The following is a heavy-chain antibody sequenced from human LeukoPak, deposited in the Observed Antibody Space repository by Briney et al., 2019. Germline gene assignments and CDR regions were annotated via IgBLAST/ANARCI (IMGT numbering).Heavy chain of an antibody. CDR3: AKIKRRYDILTGYYNYYYYMDV. Sequence: GGSLRLSCVASGFTFSRFGIHWVRQAPGKGLEWVALISYDGKNEFYADSVKGRLTISRDNSKNTLYLQMNSLRAEDTAVYYCAKIKRRYDILTGYYNYYYYMDVWGKGTTVTISS. D-gene: IGHD3-9*01. V-gene: IGHV3-33*06. CDR1: GFTFSRFG. CDR2: ISYDGKNE. J-gene: IGHJ6*03.